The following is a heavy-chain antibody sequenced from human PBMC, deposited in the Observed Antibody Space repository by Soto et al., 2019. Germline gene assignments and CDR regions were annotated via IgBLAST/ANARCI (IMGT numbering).Heavy chain of an antibody. CDR1: GGSFSGYY. J-gene: IGHJ5*02. Sequence: QVQLQQWGAGLLKPSETLSLTCAVYGGSFSGYYWSWIRQPPGKGLEWIGEINHSGSTNYNPSLKSRVTISVDTSKNQFSLKLSSVTAADTAVYYCARDGAVPAKWFDPWGQGTLVTVSS. CDR2: INHSGST. D-gene: IGHD2-2*01. CDR3: ARDGAVPAKWFDP. V-gene: IGHV4-34*01.